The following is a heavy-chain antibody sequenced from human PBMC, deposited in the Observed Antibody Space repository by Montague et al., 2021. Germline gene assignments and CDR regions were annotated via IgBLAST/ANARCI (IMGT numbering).Heavy chain of an antibody. Sequence: SETLSLTCAVCGGSLDGVYWTWIRQPPGRGLEWIGETNHRGISSYNPALKGRVTLSAEASKNQFSLRVTSVTAADTAVYFCARYLTGGYDEWGRGTLVTVSS. J-gene: IGHJ4*02. CDR3: ARYLTGGYDE. CDR2: TNHRGIS. V-gene: IGHV4-34*01. D-gene: IGHD5-12*01. CDR1: GGSLDGVY.